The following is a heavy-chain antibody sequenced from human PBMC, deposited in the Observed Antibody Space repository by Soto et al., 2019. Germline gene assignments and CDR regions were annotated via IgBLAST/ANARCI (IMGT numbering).Heavy chain of an antibody. CDR1: GGTFSSYA. Sequence: QVQLVQSGAEVKKPGSSVKVSCKASGGTFSSYAISWVRQAPGQGLEWMGGIIPIFGTANYAQKFQGRVTITADESTSTAYMEQSSLISEDTAVYYCARDRGYYYGSGSVDYWGQGTLVTVSS. CDR2: IIPIFGTA. D-gene: IGHD3-10*01. CDR3: ARDRGYYYGSGSVDY. J-gene: IGHJ4*02. V-gene: IGHV1-69*12.